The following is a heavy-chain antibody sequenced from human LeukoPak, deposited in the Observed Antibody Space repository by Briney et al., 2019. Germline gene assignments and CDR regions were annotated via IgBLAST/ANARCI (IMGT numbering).Heavy chain of an antibody. CDR1: GFTFYDYA. Sequence: GGSLRLSCAASGFTFYDYAMHWVRQAPGKGGEWGSGISWNSGSIDYADSVKGRFSISRDNAKHSLYLQMNSLRAEDTALYYCAKDTGSNWFEYFQHWGQGTLVTVSS. D-gene: IGHD6-13*01. CDR3: AKDTGSNWFEYFQH. J-gene: IGHJ1*01. CDR2: ISWNSGSI. V-gene: IGHV3-9*01.